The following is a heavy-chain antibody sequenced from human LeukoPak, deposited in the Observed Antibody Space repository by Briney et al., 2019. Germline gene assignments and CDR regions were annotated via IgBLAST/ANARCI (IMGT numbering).Heavy chain of an antibody. Sequence: ASVKVSCKASGYTFTGYYTHWVRQAPGQGLEWMGWINPNSGGTNYAQKFQGRVTMTRDTSISTAYMELSRLRSDDTAVYYCARGGSIAARPGDYWGQGTLVTVSS. V-gene: IGHV1-2*02. CDR3: ARGGSIAARPGDY. J-gene: IGHJ4*02. CDR2: INPNSGGT. CDR1: GYTFTGYY. D-gene: IGHD6-6*01.